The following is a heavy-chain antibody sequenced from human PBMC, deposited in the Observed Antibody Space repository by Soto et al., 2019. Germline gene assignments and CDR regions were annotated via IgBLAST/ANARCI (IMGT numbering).Heavy chain of an antibody. CDR3: ARGGSGYTWFNEF. CDR2: FIPVFQTA. CDR1: GGLFSSYP. V-gene: IGHV1-69*01. Sequence: QAQLVQSGAEVKKPGSSVKVSCKASGGLFSSYPISWVRQVPGQGLEWMGGFIPVFQTAYYTQRFQGRVTITADESTNTAYMELSSLRSEDTAIYYCARGGSGYTWFNEFWGQGTLVTVSS. D-gene: IGHD3-22*01. J-gene: IGHJ4*02.